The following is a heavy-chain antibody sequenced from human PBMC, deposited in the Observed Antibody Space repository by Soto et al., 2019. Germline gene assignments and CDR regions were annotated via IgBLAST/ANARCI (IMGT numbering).Heavy chain of an antibody. Sequence: QVQLVESGGDVVQPGRSLRLSCAVSGFTFSNYCMHWVRQAPGKGLEWVAFISNDVNNKYYAESVKGRFTISRDNSKNTLYLQMNNLRTEDRAFYFWAKGYDGQYLTWGDVFDFLGRGTTVTVSS. V-gene: IGHV3-30*18. CDR3: AKGYDGQYLTWGDVFDF. CDR1: GFTFSNYC. D-gene: IGHD3-3*01. J-gene: IGHJ3*01. CDR2: ISNDVNNK.